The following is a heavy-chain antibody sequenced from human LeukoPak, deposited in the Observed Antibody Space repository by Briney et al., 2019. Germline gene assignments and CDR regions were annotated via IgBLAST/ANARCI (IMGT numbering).Heavy chain of an antibody. J-gene: IGHJ4*02. CDR3: ARHWETSSWYVDY. CDR1: GGSISSYY. D-gene: IGHD6-13*01. V-gene: IGHV4-59*08. Sequence: ETLSPTCTVSGGSISSYYWSWIRQPPGKGLEWIGYIYYSGSTKYNPSLTSRVTMSVDTSQNQLSLKLRSVTAADTAVYYCARHWETSSWYVDYWGQGTLASVSS. CDR2: IYYSGST.